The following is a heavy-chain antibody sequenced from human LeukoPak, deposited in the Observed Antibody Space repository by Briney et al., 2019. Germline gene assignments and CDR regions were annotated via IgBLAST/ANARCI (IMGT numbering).Heavy chain of an antibody. D-gene: IGHD2-15*01. CDR2: MNPNSGNT. J-gene: IGHJ3*02. CDR1: GYTFTSYD. CDR3: ARDQGRSTVGAARLSDAFDI. V-gene: IGHV1-8*02. Sequence: ASAKVSCKASGYTFTSYDINWVRQATGQGLEWMGWMNPNSGNTGYAQKFQGRVTMTRDTSTSTVYMELSSLRSEDTAVYYCARDQGRSTVGAARLSDAFDIWGQGTMVTVSS.